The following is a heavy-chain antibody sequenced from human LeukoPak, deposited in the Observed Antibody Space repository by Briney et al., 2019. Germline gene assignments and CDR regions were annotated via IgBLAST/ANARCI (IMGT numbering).Heavy chain of an antibody. D-gene: IGHD4-17*01. CDR3: ARDLRDYGALDI. V-gene: IGHV4-59*01. CDR1: GGSISSYY. J-gene: IGHJ3*02. CDR2: IYYSGST. Sequence: SETLSLTCTVSGGSISSYYWSWIRQPPGKGLEWIGYIYYSGSTNYNPSLKSRVTISVDTSKNQFSLKLSSVTAADTAVYYCARDLRDYGALDIWGQGTMVTVSS.